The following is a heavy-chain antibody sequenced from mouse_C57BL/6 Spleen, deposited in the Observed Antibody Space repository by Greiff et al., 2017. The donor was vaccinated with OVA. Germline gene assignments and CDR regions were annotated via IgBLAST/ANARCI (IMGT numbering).Heavy chain of an antibody. D-gene: IGHD2-5*01. CDR3: AREDYSNYDAMDY. Sequence: QVQLQQPGAELVKPGASVKLSCKASGYTFTSYWMHWVKQRPGQGLEWIGMIHPNSGSTNYNEKFKSKATLTVDKSSSTAYMQLSSLTSEDSAVYYCAREDYSNYDAMDYWGQGTSVTVSS. CDR1: GYTFTSYW. J-gene: IGHJ4*01. CDR2: IHPNSGST. V-gene: IGHV1-64*01.